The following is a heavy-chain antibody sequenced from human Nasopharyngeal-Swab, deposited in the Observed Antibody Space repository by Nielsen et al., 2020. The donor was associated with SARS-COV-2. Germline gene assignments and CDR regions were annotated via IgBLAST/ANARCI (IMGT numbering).Heavy chain of an antibody. CDR3: ARAETGTVALNNWFDP. J-gene: IGHJ5*02. Sequence: VRQMPGKGLEWMGIINPGGGSARYSQNFQGRVAMTTDPSTSTAYMELRSLRSDDTAVYYCARAETGTVALNNWFDPWGQGTLVTVSS. D-gene: IGHD4-11*01. CDR2: INPGGGSA. V-gene: IGHV1-46*01.